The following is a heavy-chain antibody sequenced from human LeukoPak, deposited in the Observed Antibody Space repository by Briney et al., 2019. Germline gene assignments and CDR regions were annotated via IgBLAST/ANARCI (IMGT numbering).Heavy chain of an antibody. Sequence: GGSLRLSCAASGFTFSSYGMSWVRQVPGKGLEWVANIKQDGSEAYYVDSVKSRFTISRDNAKNSLYLQMNSLRAEDTAVYYCAKGGSDYDDHGYSFDYWGQGALVTVSS. CDR3: AKGGSDYDDHGYSFDY. CDR1: GFTFSSYG. V-gene: IGHV3-7*03. CDR2: IKQDGSEA. D-gene: IGHD1-26*01. J-gene: IGHJ4*02.